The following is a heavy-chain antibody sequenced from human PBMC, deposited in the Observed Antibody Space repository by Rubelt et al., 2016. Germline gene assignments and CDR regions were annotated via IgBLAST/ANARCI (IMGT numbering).Heavy chain of an antibody. CDR2: ISSSSTNV. V-gene: IGHV3-21*01. D-gene: IGHD3-16*02. Sequence: EYVSSISSSSTNVHFADSVKGRFTISRDNSKNTLYLQMNSLRAEDTAVYYCASNSRGSYLYNYFDYWGQGTLVTVSS. CDR3: ASNSRGSYLYNYFDY. J-gene: IGHJ4*02.